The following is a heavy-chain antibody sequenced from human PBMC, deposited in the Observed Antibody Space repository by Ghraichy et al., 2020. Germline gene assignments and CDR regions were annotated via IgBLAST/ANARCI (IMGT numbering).Heavy chain of an antibody. V-gene: IGHV4-39*01. D-gene: IGHD3-10*01. CDR3: ARHIYGSGSNAPFDY. J-gene: IGHJ4*02. CDR2: IYYSGST. CDR1: GGSISSSSYY. Sequence: SETLSLTCTVSGGSISSSSYYWGWIRQPPGKGLEWIGSIYYSGSTYYNPSLKSRVTISVDTSKNQFSLKLSSVTAADTAVYYCARHIYGSGSNAPFDYWGQGTLVTVSS.